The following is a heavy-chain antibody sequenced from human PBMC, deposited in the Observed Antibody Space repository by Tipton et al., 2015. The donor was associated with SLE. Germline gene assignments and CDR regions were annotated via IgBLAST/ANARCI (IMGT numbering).Heavy chain of an antibody. CDR1: GFTFSSYA. D-gene: IGHD6-13*01. V-gene: IGHV3-7*01. Sequence: SLRLSCAASGFTFSSYAMHWVRQAPGKGLEWVANIKEDGSEKHYVDSVKDRLTISRDNAKNSLYLQMNSLRAEDTAVYYCASELVYYYGMDVWGQGTTVTVSS. CDR2: IKEDGSEK. CDR3: ASELVYYYGMDV. J-gene: IGHJ6*02.